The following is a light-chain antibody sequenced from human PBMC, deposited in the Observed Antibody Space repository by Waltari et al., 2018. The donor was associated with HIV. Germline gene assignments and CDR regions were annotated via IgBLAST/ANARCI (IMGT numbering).Light chain of an antibody. CDR3: CSYAGGRVFVL. Sequence: QSALSQPPSVSGSPGQSITISCTGTISDIGSYNLVSWYQQYPGRAPKLIIYEVNKRPSGVSDRFSGSKSGNRASLTVAGVKVEDEADYYCCSYAGGRVFVLFGGGTRLTV. J-gene: IGLJ2*01. CDR1: ISDIGSYNL. V-gene: IGLV2-23*02. CDR2: EVN.